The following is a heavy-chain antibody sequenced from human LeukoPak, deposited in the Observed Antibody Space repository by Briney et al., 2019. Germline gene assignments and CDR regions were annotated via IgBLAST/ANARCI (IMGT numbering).Heavy chain of an antibody. CDR3: AGTYYYDSSGYLFDY. Sequence: SETLSLTCTVSGYSISSGYYWGWIRQPPGKGLEWIGSIYHTGTTYYNPSLKSRVTISVDTSKNQFSLKLSSVTAADTAVYYCAGTYYYDSSGYLFDYWGQGTLVTVSS. CDR2: IYHTGTT. V-gene: IGHV4-38-2*02. D-gene: IGHD3-22*01. CDR1: GYSISSGYY. J-gene: IGHJ4*02.